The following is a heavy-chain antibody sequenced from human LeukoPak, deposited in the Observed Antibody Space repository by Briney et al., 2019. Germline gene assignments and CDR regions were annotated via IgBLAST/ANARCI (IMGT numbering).Heavy chain of an antibody. CDR2: ISYSGTT. CDR1: SGSISSGGYY. V-gene: IGHV4-31*03. Sequence: SETLSLTCTVSSGSISSGGYYWSWIRQHPGKGLEWIGYISYSGTTYYNPSLKSRLTISLDTSEKQFSLKLSSVTAADTAVYYCASLQYCYYYMDVWGKGTTVTVSS. J-gene: IGHJ6*03. CDR3: ASLQYCYYYMDV.